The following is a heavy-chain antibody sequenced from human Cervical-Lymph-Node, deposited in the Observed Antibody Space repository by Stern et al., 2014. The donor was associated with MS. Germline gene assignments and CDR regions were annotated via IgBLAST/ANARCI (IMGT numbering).Heavy chain of an antibody. CDR1: GYTFTSYG. V-gene: IGHV1-18*01. CDR3: ARDMELLTNYYYYGMDV. Sequence: VQLEESGAEVKKPGASVKVSCKASGYTFTSYGISWVRQAPGQGLEWMGWISAYNGNTNYAQKLQGRVTMTTDTSTSTAYMELRSLRSDDTAVYYCARDMELLTNYYYYGMDVWGQGTTVTVSS. CDR2: ISAYNGNT. J-gene: IGHJ6*02. D-gene: IGHD1-7*01.